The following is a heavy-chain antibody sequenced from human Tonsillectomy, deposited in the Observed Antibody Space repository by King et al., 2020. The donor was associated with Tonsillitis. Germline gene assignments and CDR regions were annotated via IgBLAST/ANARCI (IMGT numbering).Heavy chain of an antibody. CDR2: ISPIFGTA. D-gene: IGHD3-3*01. CDR3: ARDRRNYDFWSGYYTGGYYYYYGMDV. CDR1: GGTFSSYA. Sequence: VQLVESGAEVKKPGSSVKVSCKASGGTFSSYAISWVRQAPGQGLEWMGGISPIFGTANYAQKFQGRVTITAYESTSTAYMELSSLRSEDTAVYYCARDRRNYDFWSGYYTGGYYYYYGMDVWGQGTTVTVSS. J-gene: IGHJ6*02. V-gene: IGHV1-69*01.